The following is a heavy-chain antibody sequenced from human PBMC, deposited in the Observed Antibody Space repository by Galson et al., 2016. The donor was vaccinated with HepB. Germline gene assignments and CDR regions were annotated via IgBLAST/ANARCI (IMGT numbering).Heavy chain of an antibody. CDR3: ARDEKRASYYFDS. D-gene: IGHD6-25*01. CDR2: TYYRSRWYN. V-gene: IGHV6-1*01. CDR1: GDSVSSSTAA. J-gene: IGHJ4*02. Sequence: CAISGDSVSSSTAAWDWIRQSPSRGLEWLGRTYYRSRWYNDYAESVKGRITVTPDTSKNQFSLHLNSVTPEDTAVYYCARDEKRASYYFDSWGQGTLVTVSS.